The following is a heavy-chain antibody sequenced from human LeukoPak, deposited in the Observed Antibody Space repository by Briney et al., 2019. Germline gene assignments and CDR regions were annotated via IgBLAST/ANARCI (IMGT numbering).Heavy chain of an antibody. D-gene: IGHD3-22*01. V-gene: IGHV3-33*01. CDR2: IWYDGSEE. J-gene: IGHJ4*02. CDR3: ARDGGYHSSGPFDY. Sequence: GGSLRLSCAASGFTFSSHGMHWARQAPGKGLEWVSIIWYDGSEEYYADSVKGRFTISRDNSKNTLYLQMNSLRAEDTAVYYCARDGGYHSSGPFDYWGQGTLVTVSS. CDR1: GFTFSSHG.